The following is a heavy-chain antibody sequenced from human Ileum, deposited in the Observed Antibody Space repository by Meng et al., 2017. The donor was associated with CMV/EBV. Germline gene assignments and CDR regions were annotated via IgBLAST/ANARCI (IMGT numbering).Heavy chain of an antibody. J-gene: IGHJ6*02. CDR3: ATDQVIGVLGAVPTHYYGMDV. D-gene: IGHD2-15*01. V-gene: IGHV3-21*01. CDR1: GFTFSAYS. Sequence: GGSLRLSCAASGFTFSAYSMNWVRQAPGKGLEWVSSIDSSSYYMYYADSLKGRFTISRDNAKNSLYLQMNSLRAEDTAVYYCATDQVIGVLGAVPTHYYGMDVWGQGTTVTVSS. CDR2: IDSSSYYM.